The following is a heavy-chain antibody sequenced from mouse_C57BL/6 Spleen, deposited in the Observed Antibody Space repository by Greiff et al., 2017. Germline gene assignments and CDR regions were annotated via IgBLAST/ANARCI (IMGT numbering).Heavy chain of an antibody. V-gene: IGHV1-59*01. CDR3: ARWGFDY. CDR2: IDPSDSYT. CDR1: GYTFTSYW. Sequence: QVQLQQPGAELVRPGTSVKLSCKASGYTFTSYWMHWVKQRPGQGLEWIGVIDPSDSYTNYNQKFKGKATLTVDTPSSTAYLQLSSLTAEDSAVYYCARWGFDYWGQGTTLTVSA. J-gene: IGHJ2*01.